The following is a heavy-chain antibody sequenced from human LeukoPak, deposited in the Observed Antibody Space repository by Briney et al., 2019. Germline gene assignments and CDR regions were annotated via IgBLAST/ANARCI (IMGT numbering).Heavy chain of an antibody. CDR3: ATLCPSSSCNY. J-gene: IGHJ4*02. CDR2: IYTSGST. V-gene: IGHV4-4*07. Sequence: SETLSLTCTVSGGSISSYYWSWIRQPAGKGLEWIGRIYTSGSTNYNPSLKSRVTMSVNTSKNQFSLKLSSVTAADTAVYYCATLCPSSSCNYWGQGTLVTVSS. CDR1: GGSISSYY. D-gene: IGHD6-13*01.